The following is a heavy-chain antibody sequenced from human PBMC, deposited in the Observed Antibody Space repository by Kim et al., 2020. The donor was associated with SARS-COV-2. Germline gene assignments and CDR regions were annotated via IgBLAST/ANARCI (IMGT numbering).Heavy chain of an antibody. Sequence: GGSLRLSCAASGFTFSSYAMHWVRQAPGKGLEWVAAIWYDGSNKYYADSVKGRFTISRDNSKNTLYLQMNSLRAEDTAVYYCAKDRWRAARGGETNWFDPWGQGTLVTVSS. D-gene: IGHD6-6*01. CDR2: IWYDGSNK. CDR1: GFTFSSYA. J-gene: IGHJ5*02. V-gene: IGHV3-33*06. CDR3: AKDRWRAARGGETNWFDP.